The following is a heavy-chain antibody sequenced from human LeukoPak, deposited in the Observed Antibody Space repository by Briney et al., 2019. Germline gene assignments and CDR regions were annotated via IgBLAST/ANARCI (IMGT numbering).Heavy chain of an antibody. Sequence: SVKVSCKASGGTFSSYAISWVRQAPGQGLEWMGGIIPIFGTANYAQKFQGRVTITTDESTSTAYMELSSLRSEDTAVYYCARGTLGYCSSTSCYSFDYWGQGTLVTVSS. D-gene: IGHD2-2*02. CDR3: ARGTLGYCSSTSCYSFDY. J-gene: IGHJ4*02. CDR2: IIPIFGTA. V-gene: IGHV1-69*05. CDR1: GGTFSSYA.